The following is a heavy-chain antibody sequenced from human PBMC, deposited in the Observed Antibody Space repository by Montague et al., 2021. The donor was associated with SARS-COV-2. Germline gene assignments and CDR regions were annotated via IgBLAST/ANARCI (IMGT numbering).Heavy chain of an antibody. J-gene: IGHJ6*02. CDR3: ARDLGAVAGGYYYYYYGMDV. V-gene: IGHV3-33*01. D-gene: IGHD6-19*01. CDR1: GFTFSGYG. CDR2: IWYDGSNK. Sequence: SLRLSCAASGFTFSGYGMHWVRQAPGKGLEWVAIIWYDGSNKYYADSVKGRFTISRDNSKNTLYLQMNSLRAEDTAVYYCARDLGAVAGGYYYYYYGMDVWGQGTTVTVSS.